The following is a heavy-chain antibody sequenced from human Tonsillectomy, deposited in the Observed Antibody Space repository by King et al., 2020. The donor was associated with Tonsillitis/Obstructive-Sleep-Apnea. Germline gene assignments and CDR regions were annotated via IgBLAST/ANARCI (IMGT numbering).Heavy chain of an antibody. CDR3: ARITLWVGEPIGKYHFDY. CDR1: GFTFSSYW. V-gene: IGHV3-7*03. D-gene: IGHD3-10*01. Sequence: VQLVESGGGLVQPGGSLRLSCAASGFTFSSYWMSWVRQAPGKGLEWVANIKKDGSEKYYVDSVKGRFTISRDNAKNSLYLQMNSLRAEDTAVYYCARITLWVGEPIGKYHFDYWGQGTLVTVSS. CDR2: IKKDGSEK. J-gene: IGHJ4*02.